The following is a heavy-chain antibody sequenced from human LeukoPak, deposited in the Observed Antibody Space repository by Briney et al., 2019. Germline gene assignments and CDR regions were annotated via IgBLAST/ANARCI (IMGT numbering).Heavy chain of an antibody. V-gene: IGHV3-7*01. CDR2: IKQDGSEK. J-gene: IGHJ4*02. CDR3: ARGGGDWESPFDY. Sequence: GGSLRLSCAASGFTFSTYWMSWVRQAPGKGLEWVANIKQDGSEKYYVDSVRGRFTISRDNAKNSQYLQMNSLRAEDTAVYYCARGGGDWESPFDYWGQGTLVTVSS. CDR1: GFTFSTYW. D-gene: IGHD2-21*02.